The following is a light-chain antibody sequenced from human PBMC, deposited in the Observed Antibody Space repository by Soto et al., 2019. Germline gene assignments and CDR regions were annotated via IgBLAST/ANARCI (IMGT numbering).Light chain of an antibody. CDR3: QQYGSSPPYS. CDR2: GAS. Sequence: EIVLTQSPGTLSLSPGERATLSCRASRSVSSTYLAWYQQKPGQAPRLLIYGASSRATGIPDRFSGSGSGTDFPLTVSRLEPEDFAVYYCQQYGSSPPYSFGQGTKLEIK. J-gene: IGKJ2*03. CDR1: RSVSSTY. V-gene: IGKV3-20*01.